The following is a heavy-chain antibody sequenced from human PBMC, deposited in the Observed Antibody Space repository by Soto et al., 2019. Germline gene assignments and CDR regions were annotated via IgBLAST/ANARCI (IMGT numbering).Heavy chain of an antibody. J-gene: IGHJ5*02. Sequence: QITLKESGPTLVKPTQTLTLTCTFSWFSINTRLVGVGWIHNPPGKALEWLALIYWDAIERYSPSLKNRLTSNKDPSKNPVVRTITAMDAMDTATYYCASSFCRDVSGTNAFDPWGQGTLVTGSS. CDR3: ASSFCRDVSGTNAFDP. CDR2: IYWDAIE. V-gene: IGHV2-5*02. CDR1: WFSINTRLVG. D-gene: IGHD3-10*01.